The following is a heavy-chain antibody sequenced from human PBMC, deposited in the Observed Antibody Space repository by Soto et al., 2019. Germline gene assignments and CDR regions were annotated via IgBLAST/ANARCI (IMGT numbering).Heavy chain of an antibody. Sequence: SETLSLTCTVSGGSISSYYWSWIRQPPGKGLEWIGYIYYSGSTNYNPSLKSRVTISVDTSKNQFSLKLSSVTAADTAVYYCARSYYDFWSGYPDGLEWGQGTLVTVSS. CDR1: GGSISSYY. CDR2: IYYSGST. CDR3: ARSYYDFWSGYPDGLE. D-gene: IGHD3-3*01. V-gene: IGHV4-59*08. J-gene: IGHJ4*02.